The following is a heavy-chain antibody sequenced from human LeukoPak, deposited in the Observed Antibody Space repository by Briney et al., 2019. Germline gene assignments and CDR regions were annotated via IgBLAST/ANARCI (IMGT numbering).Heavy chain of an antibody. CDR3: ARRAGGYSHPYDY. V-gene: IGHV4-34*01. Sequence: GSLGLSCAASGFTFSSYSMNWVRQAPGKGLEWIGEINHSGSTNYNPSLKGRVTISVDTSKNQFSLKLSSVTAADTAVYYCARRAGGYSHPYDYWGQGILVTVSS. CDR1: GFTFSSYS. J-gene: IGHJ4*02. D-gene: IGHD4-23*01. CDR2: INHSGST.